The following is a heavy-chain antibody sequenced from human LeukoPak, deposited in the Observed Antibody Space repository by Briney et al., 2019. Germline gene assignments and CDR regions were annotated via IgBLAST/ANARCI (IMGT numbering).Heavy chain of an antibody. D-gene: IGHD1-26*01. CDR2: IYTDGGT. Sequence: GGSLRLSCVASGFTVSSNYMTWVRQAPGMGLEWVSVIYTDGGTNHADSVKGRFTISRDTSENTLYLQMKSLRAEDTAVYYCARVQQGGSYYYFYGMDVWGQGTTVTVSS. J-gene: IGHJ6*02. CDR1: GFTVSSNY. V-gene: IGHV3-53*01. CDR3: ARVQQGGSYYYFYGMDV.